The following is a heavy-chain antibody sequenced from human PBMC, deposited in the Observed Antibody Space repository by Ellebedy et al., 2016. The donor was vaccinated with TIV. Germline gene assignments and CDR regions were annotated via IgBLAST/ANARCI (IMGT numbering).Heavy chain of an antibody. Sequence: SQTLSLTXXVDGGSFSVYYWTWIRQPPGKGLEWIGEINHSRSTNYNSSLKSRVTISVDTSEHQFSLKLNSVTAADTAVYYCARGRGGSYSIPFDYWGQGTLVTVSS. D-gene: IGHD1-26*01. CDR1: GGSFSVYY. CDR2: INHSRST. CDR3: ARGRGGSYSIPFDY. J-gene: IGHJ4*02. V-gene: IGHV4-34*01.